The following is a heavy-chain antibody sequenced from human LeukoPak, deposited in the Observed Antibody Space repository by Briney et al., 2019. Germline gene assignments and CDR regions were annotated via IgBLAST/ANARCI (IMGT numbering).Heavy chain of an antibody. CDR3: ARGYGSGTYRGTTQRFDF. D-gene: IGHD3-10*01. Sequence: PRGSLRLSCAASGFTVSGFWMSWVRQAPGKGLEWVANTNQGGSERYYVDSVKGRFTISRDNARNSLYLQMNSLRAEDTAVYYCARGYGSGTYRGTTQRFDFWGQGTLVTVSS. V-gene: IGHV3-7*04. J-gene: IGHJ4*02. CDR2: TNQGGSER. CDR1: GFTVSGFW.